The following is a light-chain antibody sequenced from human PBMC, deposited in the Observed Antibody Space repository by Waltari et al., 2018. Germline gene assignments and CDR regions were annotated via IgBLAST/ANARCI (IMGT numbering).Light chain of an antibody. J-gene: IGLJ2*01. V-gene: IGLV2-23*02. CDR2: EVT. Sequence: QCALTQPSYVYESRGQSGTISCTGTSTYVGTYDLVFCSQQHPGKAPKLMIYEVTKRPSGVSNRFSGSKSGNTASLTISGLQAEDEADYYCCSYAGSRTFVVFGGGTKVTVV. CDR3: CSYAGSRTFVV. CDR1: STYVGTYDL.